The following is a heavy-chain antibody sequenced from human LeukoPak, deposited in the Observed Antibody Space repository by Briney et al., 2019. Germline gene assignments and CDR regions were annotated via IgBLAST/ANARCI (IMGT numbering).Heavy chain of an antibody. V-gene: IGHV3-7*01. J-gene: IGHJ4*02. CDR3: AKVAKYYYGSETYYFFEH. D-gene: IGHD3-10*01. CDR2: INQDGTEK. Sequence: GGSLRLSCAASGFTFTTYWMTWVRQALGKGLEWVANINQDGTEKYYVDSVKGRFTISRDNAKNSLYLQMNSLRVEDTAVYYCAKVAKYYYGSETYYFFEHWGQGTPVTASS. CDR1: GFTFTTYW.